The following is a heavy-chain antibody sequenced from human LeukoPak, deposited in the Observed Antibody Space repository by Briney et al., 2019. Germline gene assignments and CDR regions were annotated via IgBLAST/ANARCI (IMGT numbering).Heavy chain of an antibody. CDR2: ISASGRYI. V-gene: IGHV3-23*01. CDR1: GFTFRSFA. CDR3: ARDGSWGDYQFYYMDV. D-gene: IGHD3-16*01. J-gene: IGHJ6*03. Sequence: GGSLRLSCEASGFTFRSFAMSWVRQAPGKGLEWLSGISASGRYIYQADSVKGRFTISRDNSKNTLYIEINSLRVEDTAVYYCARDGSWGDYQFYYMDVWGKGTTVTVSS.